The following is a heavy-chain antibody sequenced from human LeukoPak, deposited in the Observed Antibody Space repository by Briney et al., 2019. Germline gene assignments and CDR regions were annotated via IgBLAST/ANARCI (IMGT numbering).Heavy chain of an antibody. J-gene: IGHJ4*02. Sequence: ASVKVSCKVSGYTLTELSMHWVRQAPGKGLEWMGGFDPEDGETIYAQKFQGRVTMTEDTSTDTAYMELSSLRSEDTAVYYCATDDPRLRFLEWLSWGQGTLVTVSS. V-gene: IGHV1-24*01. CDR2: FDPEDGET. D-gene: IGHD3-3*01. CDR3: ATDDPRLRFLEWLS. CDR1: GYTLTELS.